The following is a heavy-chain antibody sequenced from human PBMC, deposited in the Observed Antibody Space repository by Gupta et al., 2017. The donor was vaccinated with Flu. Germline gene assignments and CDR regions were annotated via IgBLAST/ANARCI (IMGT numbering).Heavy chain of an antibody. V-gene: IGHV3-23*01. J-gene: IGHJ4*02. CDR1: GFTFSSYA. CDR2: ISGSGGST. CDR3: AKGDTDDYDSSLDY. D-gene: IGHD3-22*01. Sequence: EVQLLESGGGLVQPGGSLRLSCAASGFTFSSYAMSWVRQAPGKGLEWVSAISGSGGSTYYADAGKGRFTISRENSKNSLYLQMKSMRAEETAVYYCAKGDTDDYDSSLDYWGQGTLVTVSS.